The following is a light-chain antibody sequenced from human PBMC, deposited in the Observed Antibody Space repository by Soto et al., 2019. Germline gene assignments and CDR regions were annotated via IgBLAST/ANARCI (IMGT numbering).Light chain of an antibody. V-gene: IGKV3-20*01. CDR3: QQYGSSPVT. Sequence: IVLTQSPGTLSLSPGERATLSCRASQSVSSNYLAWYQQKPGQAPRLLIYDASSRATGIPDRFSGSGSGTDFTLTISRLEPEDFAMYYCQQYGSSPVTFGQGTKVEIK. J-gene: IGKJ1*01. CDR1: QSVSSNY. CDR2: DAS.